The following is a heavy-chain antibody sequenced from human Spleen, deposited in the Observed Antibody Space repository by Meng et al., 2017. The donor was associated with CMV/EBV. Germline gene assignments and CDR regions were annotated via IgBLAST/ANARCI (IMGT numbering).Heavy chain of an antibody. Sequence: GESLKISCAASGFSLSDYTIHWVRQAPGKGLEWVAVISYDGRNKYYANSVKGRFTISRDNSKNTLYLQMNSLRAEDTAVYYCTRFLGGRDYFYFYGKDVWGQGTTVTVSS. CDR3: TRFLGGRDYFYFYGKDV. CDR2: ISYDGRNK. V-gene: IGHV3-30*04. D-gene: IGHD2-15*01. CDR1: GFSLSDYT. J-gene: IGHJ6*01.